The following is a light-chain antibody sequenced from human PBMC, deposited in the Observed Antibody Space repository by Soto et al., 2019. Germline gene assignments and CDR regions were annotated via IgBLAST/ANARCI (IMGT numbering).Light chain of an antibody. CDR3: CSYAGTSTYV. V-gene: IGLV2-23*02. CDR1: SSDVGTYSL. CDR2: EVT. Sequence: QSVLTQPASVSGSPGQSITISCTGTSSDVGTYSLVSWYQQHPGKAPKLMIYEVTKRPSGVSNRFSGSKSGNTASLTISGLQAEDDADYYCCSYAGTSTYVFGTWTKLTVL. J-gene: IGLJ1*01.